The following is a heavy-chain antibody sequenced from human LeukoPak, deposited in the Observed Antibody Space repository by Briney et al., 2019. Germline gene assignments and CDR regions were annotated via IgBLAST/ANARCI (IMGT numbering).Heavy chain of an antibody. D-gene: IGHD1-1*01. CDR1: GYTFSTYW. Sequence: GASLKISCQASGYTFSTYWIAWVRQMPGKGLEWMGTIHPADPDIRYSPSFQGQVTISVDKSISTAYLQWSSLKASDTAMYYCARLRVQILTSTWYNSPLDYWGQGTLVTVSS. J-gene: IGHJ4*02. V-gene: IGHV5-51*01. CDR2: IHPADPDI. CDR3: ARLRVQILTSTWYNSPLDY.